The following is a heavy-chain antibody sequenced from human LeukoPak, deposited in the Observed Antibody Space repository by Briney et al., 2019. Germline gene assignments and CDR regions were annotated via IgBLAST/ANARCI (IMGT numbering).Heavy chain of an antibody. Sequence: GGSLRLSCAASGFRFSDYTMTWVRQAPGKGPEWVSAVGGRGGSTYYADSLGGRFTISRDNSKDMLYLQMNSLKVEDTATYYCGKEGGAWGQGTKVTVSS. V-gene: IGHV3-23*01. CDR3: GKEGGA. CDR2: VGGRGGST. J-gene: IGHJ5*02. CDR1: GFRFSDYT. D-gene: IGHD3-16*01.